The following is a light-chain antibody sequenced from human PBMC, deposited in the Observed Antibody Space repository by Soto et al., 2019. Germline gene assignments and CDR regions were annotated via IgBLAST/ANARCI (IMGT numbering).Light chain of an antibody. V-gene: IGKV1-5*03. J-gene: IGKJ5*01. Sequence: DIQMTQSPSSLSASVGDRFTITCRASQSISSYLNWYQQKPGKAPKLLIYRSSTLESGVPSRFSGSGSGTEFTLTINSLQPDDFATYYCQQYNGTFGQGTRLEIK. CDR3: QQYNGT. CDR2: RSS. CDR1: QSISSY.